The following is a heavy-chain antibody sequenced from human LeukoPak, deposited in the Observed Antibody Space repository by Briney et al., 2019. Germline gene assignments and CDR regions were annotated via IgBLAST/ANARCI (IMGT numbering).Heavy chain of an antibody. Sequence: SVKVSCKASGGTFSNYAISWVRQAPGQGLEWMGGIIPIFGTANYAQKFQGRVTITADKSTSTAYMELSSLRSEDTAVYYCARAPLLGGYNYGYVDYWGQGTLVTVSS. CDR2: IIPIFGTA. CDR1: GGTFSNYA. J-gene: IGHJ4*02. V-gene: IGHV1-69*06. D-gene: IGHD5-18*01. CDR3: ARAPLLGGYNYGYVDY.